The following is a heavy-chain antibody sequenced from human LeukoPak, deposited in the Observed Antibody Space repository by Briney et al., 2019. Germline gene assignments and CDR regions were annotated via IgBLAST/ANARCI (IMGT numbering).Heavy chain of an antibody. V-gene: IGHV4-4*09. CDR3: ARDAGGSYEYNWFDP. CDR2: IYTSGST. CDR1: GGSISSYY. Sequence: SETLSLTCTVSGGSISSYYWSWIRQPPGKGLEWIGYIYTSGSTNYNPSLKSRVTISVDTSKNQFSLKLSSVTAADTAVYYCARDAGGSYEYNWFDPWGQGTLVTVSS. J-gene: IGHJ5*02. D-gene: IGHD1-26*01.